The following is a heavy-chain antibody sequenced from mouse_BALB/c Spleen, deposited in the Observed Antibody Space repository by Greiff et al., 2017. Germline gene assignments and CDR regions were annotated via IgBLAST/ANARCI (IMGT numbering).Heavy chain of an antibody. CDR1: GYSITSDYA. D-gene: IGHD6-2*01. J-gene: IGHJ2*01. Sequence: EVQLQESGPGLVKPSQSLSLTCTVTGYSITSDYAWNWIRQFPGNKLEWMGYISYSGSTSYNPSLKSRISITRDTSKNQFFLQLNSVTTEDTATYYCARCRESFYFDYWGQGTTLTVSS. CDR3: ARCRESFYFDY. CDR2: ISYSGST. V-gene: IGHV3-2*02.